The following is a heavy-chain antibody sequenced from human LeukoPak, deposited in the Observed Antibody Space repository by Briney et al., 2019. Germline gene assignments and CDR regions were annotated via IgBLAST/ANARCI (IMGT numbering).Heavy chain of an antibody. Sequence: ASVRVSCKASGYTFTSYGISWVRQAPGQGLEWMGWISACNGNTNYAQKLQGRVTTNTDTSTSTAYMELRSLRSDDTAVYYCASGQGSYFDYWGQGTLVTVSS. CDR3: ASGQGSYFDY. CDR2: ISACNGNT. V-gene: IGHV1-18*01. J-gene: IGHJ4*02. CDR1: GYTFTSYG.